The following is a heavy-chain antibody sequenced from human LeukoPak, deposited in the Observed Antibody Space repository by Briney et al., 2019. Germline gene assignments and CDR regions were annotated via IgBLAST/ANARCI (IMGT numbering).Heavy chain of an antibody. V-gene: IGHV4-39*07. CDR2: IYHSGST. CDR3: ARRLLDLDY. CDR1: GGSISSGNYY. D-gene: IGHD2-21*01. J-gene: IGHJ4*02. Sequence: ASETLSLTCTVSGGSISSGNYYWGWIRQPPGRGLEWIGEIYHSGSTNYNPSLKSRVTISVDKSKNQFSLKLSSVTAADTAVYYCARRLLDLDYWGQGTLVTVSS.